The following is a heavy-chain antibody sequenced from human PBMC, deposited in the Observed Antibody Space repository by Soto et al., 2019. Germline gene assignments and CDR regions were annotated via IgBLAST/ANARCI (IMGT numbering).Heavy chain of an antibody. CDR2: MNPNSGNT. V-gene: IGHV1-8*01. D-gene: IGHD6-19*01. J-gene: IGHJ5*02. CDR1: GYTFTSYD. CDR3: ARVDEVAARDWFDP. Sequence: ASVKVSCKASGYTFTSYDINWVRQATGQGLEWMGWMNPNSGNTGYAQKFQGRVTMTRNTSISTAYMELSSLRSEDTAVYYCARVDEVAARDWFDPWGQGTLVTVSS.